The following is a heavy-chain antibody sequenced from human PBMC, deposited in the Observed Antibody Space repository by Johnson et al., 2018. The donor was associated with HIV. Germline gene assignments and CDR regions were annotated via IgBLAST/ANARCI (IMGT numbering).Heavy chain of an antibody. Sequence: VQLVESGGGLIQPGGSLRLSCAASGFTVSSNYMSWLRQAPGKGLEWVSVIYGGGSTYYADSVQGRFTISRDNSKNTLFLQMNSLRPEDKAVYYCARGYCTYGVCYTKVDGFDIWGQGTMVTVSS. J-gene: IGHJ3*02. CDR2: IYGGGST. CDR1: GFTVSSNY. V-gene: IGHV3-53*01. D-gene: IGHD2-8*01. CDR3: ARGYCTYGVCYTKVDGFDI.